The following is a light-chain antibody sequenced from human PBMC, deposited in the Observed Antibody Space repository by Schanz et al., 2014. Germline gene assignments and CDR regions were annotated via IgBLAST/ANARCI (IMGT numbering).Light chain of an antibody. CDR2: EVS. CDR1: TTDVGGYNY. V-gene: IGLV2-11*01. J-gene: IGLJ2*01. CDR3: CSYAGNYTLV. Sequence: QSALTQPASVSGSPGQSITISCAGTTTDVGGYNYVSWYQQHPGKAPKLMIYEVSKRPSGVTDRFSGSKSGNTASLTISGLQAEDEADYYCCSYAGNYTLVFGGGTKLTVL.